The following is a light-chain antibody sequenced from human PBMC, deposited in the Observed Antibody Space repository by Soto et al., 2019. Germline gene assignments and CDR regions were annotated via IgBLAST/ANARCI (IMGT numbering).Light chain of an antibody. CDR1: QGINNY. Sequence: DIQMTQSPSAMSASVGDRVSITCRASQGINNYLAWFQQKPGKVPQRLIYAASGLQSGVPSRFSGSGSGTEFTLTINSLQPEDFATYYCLLHKSYPYSFGQGTKLEIK. V-gene: IGKV1-17*03. CDR3: LLHKSYPYS. J-gene: IGKJ2*01. CDR2: AAS.